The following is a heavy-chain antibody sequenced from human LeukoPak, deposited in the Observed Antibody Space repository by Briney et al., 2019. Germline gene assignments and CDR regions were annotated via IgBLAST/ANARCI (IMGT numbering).Heavy chain of an antibody. D-gene: IGHD6-19*01. Sequence: SETLSLTCTVSGGSISSSSYYWGWIRQPPGKGLDWIGGIYYSGSTYYNPSLKSRVTISVDTSKNQFSLKLSSVTAADTAVYYCAREEQWLAKFDSWGQGTLVTVSS. CDR3: AREEQWLAKFDS. CDR2: IYYSGST. J-gene: IGHJ4*02. CDR1: GGSISSSSYY. V-gene: IGHV4-39*02.